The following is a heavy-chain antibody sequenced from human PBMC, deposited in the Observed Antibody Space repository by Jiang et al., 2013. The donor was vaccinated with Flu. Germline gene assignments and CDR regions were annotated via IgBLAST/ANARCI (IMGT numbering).Heavy chain of an antibody. D-gene: IGHD3-10*01. V-gene: IGHV1-69*04. CDR3: ARRDQNIRGSHDFNAFDI. J-gene: IGHJ3*02. Sequence: GAEVKKPGSSVKVSCKASGGTFSSYAISWVRQAPGQGLEWMGGIIPILGIANYAQKFQGRVTITADKSTSTAYMELSSLRSEDTAVYYCARRDQNIRGSHDFNAFDIWGQGTMVTVSS. CDR2: IIPILGIA. CDR1: GGTFSSYA.